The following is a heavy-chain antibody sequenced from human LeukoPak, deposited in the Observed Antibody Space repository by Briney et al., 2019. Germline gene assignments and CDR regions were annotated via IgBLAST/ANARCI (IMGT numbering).Heavy chain of an antibody. CDR2: IGSSTSYI. V-gene: IGHV3-21*01. D-gene: IGHD3-3*01. CDR1: RFTFSSYG. CDR3: AKDMRTGDFWSGYSDY. Sequence: GGSLRLSCAASRFTFSSYGMHWVRQAPGKGLEWVSSIGSSTSYIYYADSVKGRFTISRDNAKNSLFLQMNSLRAEDTAVYYCAKDMRTGDFWSGYSDYWGQGTLVTVSS. J-gene: IGHJ4*02.